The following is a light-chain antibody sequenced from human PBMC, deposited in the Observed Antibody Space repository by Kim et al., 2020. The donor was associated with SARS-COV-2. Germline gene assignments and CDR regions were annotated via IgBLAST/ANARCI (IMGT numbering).Light chain of an antibody. CDR3: QSADTSGTSAWV. CDR1: ALPKQY. Sequence: SYELTQPPSVSVSPGQTARITCSGDALPKQYAYWYQQKPGQAPVLVIYKDSERPSGIPERFSGSRSGTTVTLTISGVQAEDAADYYCQSADTSGTSAWV. CDR2: KDS. V-gene: IGLV3-25*03. J-gene: IGLJ3*02.